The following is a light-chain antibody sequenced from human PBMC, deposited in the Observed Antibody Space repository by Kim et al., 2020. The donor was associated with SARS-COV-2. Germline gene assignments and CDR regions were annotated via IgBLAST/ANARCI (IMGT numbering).Light chain of an antibody. CDR1: QNIRSY. CDR3: QQSYSTPYT. J-gene: IGKJ2*01. Sequence: SASVGDRVTITCRASQNIRSYLNWYQQKPGKAPKFLIYAASTLQSGVPSRFSGSGSGTDFTLTIDNLQPEDCATYYCQQSYSTPYTFGQGTKLEI. V-gene: IGKV1-39*01. CDR2: AAS.